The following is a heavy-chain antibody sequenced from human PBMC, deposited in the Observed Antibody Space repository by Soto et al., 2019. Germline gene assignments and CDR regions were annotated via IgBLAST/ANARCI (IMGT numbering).Heavy chain of an antibody. CDR3: ARRSGSYYIRGAFDI. V-gene: IGHV5-51*01. CDR2: IYPGDSDT. CDR1: GYSFTSYW. Sequence: GESLKISCKGSGYSFTSYWIGWVRQMPGKGLEWMGIIYPGDSDTRYSPSFQGQVTISADKSISTAYLQWSSLKASDTAMYYCARRSGSYYIRGAFDIWGQGTMGTVS. J-gene: IGHJ3*02. D-gene: IGHD3-10*01.